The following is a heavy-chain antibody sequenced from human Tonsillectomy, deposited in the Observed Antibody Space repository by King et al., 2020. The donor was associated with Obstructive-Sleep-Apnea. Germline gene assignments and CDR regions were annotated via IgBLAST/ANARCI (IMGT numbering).Heavy chain of an antibody. Sequence: QLQESGPGLVKPSETLSLTFTVSGGSIRSNYWSWIRQAPGKGLEWVAYMSDRGGTNYNPSLKSRGTISADKSKNQLSLKMNSVTAADTAVYYCARGGDGYNYFDYWGQGTLVTVSS. CDR3: ARGGDGYNYFDY. V-gene: IGHV4-59*01. CDR2: MSDRGGT. CDR1: GGSIRSNY. J-gene: IGHJ4*02. D-gene: IGHD5-24*01.